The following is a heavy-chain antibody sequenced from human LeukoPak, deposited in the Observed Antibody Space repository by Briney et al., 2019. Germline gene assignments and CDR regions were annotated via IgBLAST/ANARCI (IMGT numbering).Heavy chain of an antibody. J-gene: IGHJ5*02. CDR3: ARGHPGGYCSDGSCYSRNWFDP. D-gene: IGHD2-15*01. CDR1: GGSISSYY. V-gene: IGHV4-59*01. CDR2: IYYSGST. Sequence: PSETLSLTCTVSGGSISSYYWSWIRQPPGKGLEWIGYIYYSGSTNYNPSLRSRVTISVDTSKNQFSLKLSSVTAADTAVYYCARGHPGGYCSDGSCYSRNWFDPWGQGTLVTVSS.